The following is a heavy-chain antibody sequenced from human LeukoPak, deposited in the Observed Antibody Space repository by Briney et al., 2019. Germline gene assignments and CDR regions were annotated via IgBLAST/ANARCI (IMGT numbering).Heavy chain of an antibody. Sequence: GGSLRLSCAASGFTFSSYSMNWVRQAPGKGLEWVSYISSSSTSIFYADSVKGRFTISRDNSKNTVFLQMNSLGVEDTAVYYCARELSQIVWGGLDYGGQGTLVSVSS. D-gene: IGHD2-21*01. CDR1: GFTFSSYS. V-gene: IGHV3-48*01. J-gene: IGHJ4*02. CDR2: ISSSSTSI. CDR3: ARELSQIVWGGLDY.